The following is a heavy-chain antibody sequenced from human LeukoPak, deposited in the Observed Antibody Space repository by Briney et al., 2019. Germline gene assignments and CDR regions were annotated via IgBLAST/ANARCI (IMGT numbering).Heavy chain of an antibody. CDR2: INPNNGGT. Sequence: ASVKVSCKASGYTFIGHYIHWVRQAPGQGLEWMGWINPNNGGTNYAQKFQGRVTMTRDTSISTAYMELSSLRSDDTAVYYCARDLCGITPCYVTYWGQGALVTVSS. CDR1: GYTFIGHY. D-gene: IGHD2-2*01. CDR3: ARDLCGITPCYVTY. J-gene: IGHJ4*02. V-gene: IGHV1-2*02.